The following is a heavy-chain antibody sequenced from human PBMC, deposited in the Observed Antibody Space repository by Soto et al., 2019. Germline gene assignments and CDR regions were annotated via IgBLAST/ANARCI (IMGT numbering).Heavy chain of an antibody. CDR2: IYTSGST. CDR3: AMEHYYGSGTYFDY. V-gene: IGHV4-4*07. J-gene: IGHJ4*02. D-gene: IGHD3-10*01. CDR1: GGSISSYY. Sequence: SETLSLTCTVSGGSISSYYWSWIRQPAGKGLEWIGRIYTSGSTNYNPSLKSRVTMSVDTSKNQFSLKLSSATAADTAVYYCAMEHYYGSGTYFDYWGQGTLVTVSS.